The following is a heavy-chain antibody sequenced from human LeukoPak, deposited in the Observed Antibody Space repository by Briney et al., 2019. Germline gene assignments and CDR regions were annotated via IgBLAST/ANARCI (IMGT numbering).Heavy chain of an antibody. CDR1: GGSISSGGYY. V-gene: IGHV4-39*07. CDR3: ARCGSTVPTDYFEY. Sequence: PSETLSLTCTVSGGSISSGGYYWSWIRQPPGKGLEWIGEINHSETTNYNPSLKSRVTISLDTSKSQFSLKLNSVTAADTAVYYCARCGSTVPTDYFEYWGQGTLVTVSS. D-gene: IGHD4-17*01. CDR2: INHSETT. J-gene: IGHJ4*02.